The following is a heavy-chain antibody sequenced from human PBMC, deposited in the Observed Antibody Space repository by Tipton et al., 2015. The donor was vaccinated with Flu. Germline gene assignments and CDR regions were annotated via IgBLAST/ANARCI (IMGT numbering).Heavy chain of an antibody. V-gene: IGHV5-51*01. CDR1: GYTFTSYW. Sequence: VQLVQSGAEVKKPGESLKISCKGSGYTFTSYWIAWVRQMPGKGLEWMGMIYPGDSDVAYSPSFQGQVTISADKSINTAYLQWSSLRASDTAIYYCTRHGTSGWFDYWGQGTLVTVSS. J-gene: IGHJ4*02. CDR2: IYPGDSDV. D-gene: IGHD1/OR15-1a*01. CDR3: TRHGTSGWFDY.